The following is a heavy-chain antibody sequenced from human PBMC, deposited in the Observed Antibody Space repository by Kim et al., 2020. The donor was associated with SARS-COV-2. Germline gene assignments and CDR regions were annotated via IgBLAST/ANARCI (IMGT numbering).Heavy chain of an antibody. CDR3: ARDVYRSWRLGSLMVRVTDGMDV. CDR2: ISYDGSNK. D-gene: IGHD3-10*01. J-gene: IGHJ6*02. V-gene: IGHV3-30*04. CDR1: GFTFSSYA. Sequence: GGSLRLSCAASGFTFSSYAMHWVRQAPGKGLEWVAVISYDGSNKYYADSVKGRFTISRDNSKNTLYLQMNSLRAEDTAVYYCARDVYRSWRLGSLMVRVTDGMDVWGQGTTVTVSS.